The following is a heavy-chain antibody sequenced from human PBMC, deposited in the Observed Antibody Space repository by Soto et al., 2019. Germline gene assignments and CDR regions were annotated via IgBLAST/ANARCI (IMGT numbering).Heavy chain of an antibody. CDR3: AKEDTADYYFDY. CDR2: ISYDGSNK. J-gene: IGHJ4*02. CDR1: GFTFSSYG. V-gene: IGHV3-30*18. Sequence: QVQLVESGGGVVQPGRSLRLSCAASGFTFSSYGMHWVRQAPGKGLEWVAVISYDGSNKYYADSVKGRFTISRDNSKNALYMEMNSLRAEDTAVYYGAKEDTADYYFDYWGQGTLVTVSS. D-gene: IGHD5-18*01.